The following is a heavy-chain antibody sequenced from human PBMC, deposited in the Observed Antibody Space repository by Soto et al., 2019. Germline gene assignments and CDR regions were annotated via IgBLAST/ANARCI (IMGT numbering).Heavy chain of an antibody. CDR1: GFTFSSYT. CDR2: ITTGSDYI. D-gene: IGHD4-17*01. Sequence: EVQLLESGGGLVKPGGSLRLSCAASGFTFSSYTMNWVRQAPGKGLEWVSFITTGSDYIFYADSVRGRFTVPRDNAQNSLYLEMHSLRAEDTAVYYCARGDGDSDYYYYYMDVWGKGTTVTVSS. CDR3: ARGDGDSDYYYYYMDV. V-gene: IGHV3-21*01. J-gene: IGHJ6*03.